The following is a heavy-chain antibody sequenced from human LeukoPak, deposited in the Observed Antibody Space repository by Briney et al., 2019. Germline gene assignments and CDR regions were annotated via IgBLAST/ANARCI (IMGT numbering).Heavy chain of an antibody. Sequence: PGGSLRLSCAASGFTFSSYEMNWVRQAPGKGLEWVSYISSSGSTIYYADSVKGRFTISRDNAKNSLYLQMNSLRAEDTAVYYCARAISSGDFDYWGQGTLVTVSS. V-gene: IGHV3-48*03. CDR1: GFTFSSYE. CDR2: ISSSGSTI. D-gene: IGHD6-19*01. J-gene: IGHJ4*02. CDR3: ARAISSGDFDY.